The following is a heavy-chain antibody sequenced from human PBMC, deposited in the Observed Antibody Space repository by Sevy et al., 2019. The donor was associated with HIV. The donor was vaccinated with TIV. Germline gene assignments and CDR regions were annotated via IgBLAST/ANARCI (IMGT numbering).Heavy chain of an antibody. Sequence: GGSLRLSCVASGFTFSNSWMNWVRQAPGKGLEWVAVIWFDGSNTYYADSVKGRFTISRDIAKNTLHLQMNSLRAEDTAVYYCARDLEFYDYGDYGPAFMPDYWGQGTLVTVSS. CDR3: ARDLEFYDYGDYGPAFMPDY. CDR1: GFTFSNSW. J-gene: IGHJ4*02. CDR2: IWFDGSNT. D-gene: IGHD4-17*01. V-gene: IGHV3-33*08.